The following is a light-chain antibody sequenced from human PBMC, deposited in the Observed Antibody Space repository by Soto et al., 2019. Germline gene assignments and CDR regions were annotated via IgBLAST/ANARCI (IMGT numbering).Light chain of an antibody. Sequence: EIVLTQSPGTLSLSPGERAILSCRASQSVSSSYLAWYQQKPGQAPRLLIYGASSRATGIPDRFSGGGSGTDFTLTISRLEPEDFAVYFCQQYAYSPPTFGPGXKVDIK. V-gene: IGKV3-20*01. J-gene: IGKJ3*01. CDR3: QQYAYSPPT. CDR1: QSVSSSY. CDR2: GAS.